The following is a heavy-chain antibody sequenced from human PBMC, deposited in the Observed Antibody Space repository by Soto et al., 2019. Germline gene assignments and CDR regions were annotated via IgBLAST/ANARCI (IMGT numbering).Heavy chain of an antibody. CDR2: IGGTSKYI. CDR1: GFTFSSYS. Sequence: EVQLVESGGGLVKPGGSLRLSCAASGFTFSSYSVNWVRQAPGKGLEWVSSIGGTSKYIYYADSVKGRFTVSRDNARNSLFLQMNSLRVEDTAVYYCARSASGSYWDDAMDVWGQGTTVTVSS. CDR3: ARSASGSYWDDAMDV. J-gene: IGHJ6*02. V-gene: IGHV3-21*01. D-gene: IGHD1-26*01.